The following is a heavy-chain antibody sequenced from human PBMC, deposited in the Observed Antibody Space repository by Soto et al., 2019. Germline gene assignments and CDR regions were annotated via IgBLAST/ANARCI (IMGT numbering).Heavy chain of an antibody. CDR2: ISYDGSNK. CDR3: AKDGLGAIPS. J-gene: IGHJ4*02. Sequence: QVQLVESGGGVVQPGRSLRLSCAASGFTFSSYGMHWVRQAPGKGLEWVAVISYDGSNKYYADSVKGRFTISRDNSKNTLYLQMNSLRAEDTAVYYCAKDGLGAIPSWGQGALVTVSS. V-gene: IGHV3-30*18. D-gene: IGHD3-16*01. CDR1: GFTFSSYG.